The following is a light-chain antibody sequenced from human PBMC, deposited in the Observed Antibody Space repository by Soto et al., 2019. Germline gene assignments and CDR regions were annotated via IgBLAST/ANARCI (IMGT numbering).Light chain of an antibody. CDR3: QQYDSDSRS. CDR2: KAS. V-gene: IGKV1-5*03. Sequence: DIPMTQSPSTLSASVGDRVTLTCRASQSISDWLAWYQQKPGKAPKLLIFKASNLESGGPSRFSGSGSETEFTLTISSLQPDDFATYYCQQYDSDSRSFGKGTKLEIK. CDR1: QSISDW. J-gene: IGKJ2*01.